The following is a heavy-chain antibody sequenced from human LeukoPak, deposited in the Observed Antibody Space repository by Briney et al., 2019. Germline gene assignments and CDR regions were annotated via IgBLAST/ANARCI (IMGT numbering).Heavy chain of an antibody. CDR3: ARGFDIVVVPAYNWFDP. CDR2: INPNSGGT. Sequence: ASVKVSCKASGYTFTGYYMHWVRQAPGQGLEWMGRINPNSGGTNYAQKFQGRVTMTRDTSISTAYMELSRLRSDDTAVYYCARGFDIVVVPAYNWFDPWGQGTLVTVSS. J-gene: IGHJ5*02. D-gene: IGHD2-2*01. CDR1: GYTFTGYY. V-gene: IGHV1-2*06.